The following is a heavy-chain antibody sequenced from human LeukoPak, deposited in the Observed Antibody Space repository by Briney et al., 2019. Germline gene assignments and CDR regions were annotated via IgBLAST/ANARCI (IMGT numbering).Heavy chain of an antibody. CDR3: AKEAQGTYSSSPDFDY. CDR1: GFTFSSYG. V-gene: IGHV3-30*02. CDR2: IRYDGSNK. D-gene: IGHD6-6*01. Sequence: GGSLRLSCAASGFTFSSYGMHWVRQAPGKGLEWVAFIRYDGSNKYYADSVKGRFTISRDNSKNTLYLQMNSLRAEDTAVYYCAKEAQGTYSSSPDFDYWGQGTLVTVSS. J-gene: IGHJ4*02.